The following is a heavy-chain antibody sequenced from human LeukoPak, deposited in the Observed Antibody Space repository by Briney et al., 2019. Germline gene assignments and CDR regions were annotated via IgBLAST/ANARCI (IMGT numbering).Heavy chain of an antibody. CDR1: GGSISGSSYY. D-gene: IGHD5-18*01. CDR2: IYYSGST. V-gene: IGHV4-39*07. CDR3: ARDGGYSSGPDFDF. Sequence: PSETLSLTCTVSGGSISGSSYYWGWIRQPPGKGLEWIGSIYYSGSTYYNPSLKSRVTISVDTSKNQFSLKLSSVTAADTALYYCARDGGYSSGPDFDFWGQGTLLTVSS. J-gene: IGHJ4*02.